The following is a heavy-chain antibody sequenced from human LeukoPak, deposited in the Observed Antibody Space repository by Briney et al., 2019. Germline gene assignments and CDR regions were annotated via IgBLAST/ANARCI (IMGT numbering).Heavy chain of an antibody. J-gene: IGHJ4*02. CDR3: ARSGYSRGWTLDY. CDR1: GGSFSGYY. Sequence: SETLSLTCAVYGGSFSGYYWSWIRQPPGKGLEWIGEINHSGSTNYNPSLKSRVTISVDTSKNQFSLKLSSVTAADTAVYYWARSGYSRGWTLDYWGQGPLVTVSS. D-gene: IGHD6-19*01. CDR2: INHSGST. V-gene: IGHV4-34*01.